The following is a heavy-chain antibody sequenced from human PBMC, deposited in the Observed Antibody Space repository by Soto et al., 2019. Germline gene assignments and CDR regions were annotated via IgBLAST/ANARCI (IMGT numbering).Heavy chain of an antibody. V-gene: IGHV1-69*10. CDR1: GYSFTGYS. D-gene: IGHD1-7*01. CDR3: ARAKLELHAFDI. Sequence: GASVKVSCKASGYSFTGYSMQWVRQARGQRLEWIGWIIPILGIANYAQKFQGRVTVTADKSTSTAYMELSSLRSEDTAVYYCARAKLELHAFDIWGQGTVVTVSS. J-gene: IGHJ3*02. CDR2: IIPILGIA.